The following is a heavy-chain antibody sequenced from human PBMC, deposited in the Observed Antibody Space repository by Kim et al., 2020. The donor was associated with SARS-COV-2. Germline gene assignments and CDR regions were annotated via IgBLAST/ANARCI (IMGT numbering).Heavy chain of an antibody. D-gene: IGHD6-19*01. CDR2: INHSGST. V-gene: IGHV4-34*01. CDR1: GGSFSGYY. CDR3: ARSSLRRWYSSGWEFDY. Sequence: SETLSLTCAVYGGSFSGYYWSWIRQPPGKGLEWIGEINHSGSTNYNPSLKSRVTISVDTSKNQFSLKLSSVTAADTAVYYCARSSLRRWYSSGWEFDYWG. J-gene: IGHJ4*01.